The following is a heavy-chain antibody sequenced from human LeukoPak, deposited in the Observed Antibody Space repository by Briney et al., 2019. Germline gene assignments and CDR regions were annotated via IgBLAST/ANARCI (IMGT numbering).Heavy chain of an antibody. CDR3: ATSRAVGHLFDS. D-gene: IGHD6-19*01. V-gene: IGHV4-31*03. J-gene: IGHJ4*02. Sequence: PSQTLSLTCTVSGGSISSGGYYCNSIRQHPGMGLEYIGYIYYSGNTYYNPSLESRVTISIDTSKNQFSLKLRSVTAADTAVYYCATSRAVGHLFDSWRQGTLVTVSS. CDR2: IYYSGNT. CDR1: GGSISSGGYY.